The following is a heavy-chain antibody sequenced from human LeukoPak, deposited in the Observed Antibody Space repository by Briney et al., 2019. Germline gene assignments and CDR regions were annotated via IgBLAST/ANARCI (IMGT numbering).Heavy chain of an antibody. J-gene: IGHJ4*02. Sequence: QSGGSLRLSCAASGFTFGSCSMNWVRQAPGKGLEWVSHISPGSGTIYYADSVKGRFTISRDNTKGSLYLQMNSLRAEDTAVYYCARKVLGAGGGLSDYWGQGTLVTVSS. CDR2: ISPGSGTI. V-gene: IGHV3-48*01. CDR1: GFTFGSCS. D-gene: IGHD4/OR15-4a*01. CDR3: ARKVLGAGGGLSDY.